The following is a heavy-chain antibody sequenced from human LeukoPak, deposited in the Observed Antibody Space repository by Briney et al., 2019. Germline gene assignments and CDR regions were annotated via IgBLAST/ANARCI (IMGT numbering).Heavy chain of an antibody. CDR1: GYSISSGYY. V-gene: IGHV4-38-2*02. Sequence: KTSETLSLTCTVSGYSISSGYYWGWIRQPPGKGLEWIGSIYHSGRTYYNPSLKSRVTISVDKSKNQFSLNVSSVTAADTAVYYCARAEVVGAHLRSGYFQHWGQGTLVIVSS. CDR2: IYHSGRT. J-gene: IGHJ1*01. D-gene: IGHD1-26*01. CDR3: ARAEVVGAHLRSGYFQH.